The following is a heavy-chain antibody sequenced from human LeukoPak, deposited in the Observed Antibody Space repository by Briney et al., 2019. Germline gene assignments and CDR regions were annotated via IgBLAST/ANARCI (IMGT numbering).Heavy chain of an antibody. Sequence: GGSLRLSCAASGFTFSDHHMDWVRQAPGKGLEWVSAISGSGGSTYYADSVKGRFTISRDNPKNTLYLQMNSLRAEDTAVYYCAKSWYFDYWGQGTLVTVSS. CDR2: ISGSGGST. CDR3: AKSWYFDY. CDR1: GFTFSDHH. V-gene: IGHV3-23*01. J-gene: IGHJ4*02.